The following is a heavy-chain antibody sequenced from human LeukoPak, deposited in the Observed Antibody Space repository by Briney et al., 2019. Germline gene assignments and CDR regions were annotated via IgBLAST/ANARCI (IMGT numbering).Heavy chain of an antibody. D-gene: IGHD5-12*01. CDR2: ISGSGVST. J-gene: IGHJ4*02. CDR1: GFTFDDYG. V-gene: IGHV3-23*01. CDR3: AKEMVRGYSGYDPRYHFDY. Sequence: GGSLRLSCAASGFTFDDYGMSWVRQAPGKGLEWVSAISGSGVSTYYADSVKGRFTISRDNSKNTLYLQMNSLRAEDTAVYYCAKEMVRGYSGYDPRYHFDYWGQGTLVTVSS.